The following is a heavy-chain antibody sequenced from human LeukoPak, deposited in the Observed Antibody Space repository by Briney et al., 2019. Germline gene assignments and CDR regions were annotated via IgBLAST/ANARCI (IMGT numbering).Heavy chain of an antibody. CDR1: GGSITSGDYY. D-gene: IGHD3-10*01. CDR3: ARVYGSGRSAIREYFDY. Sequence: SETLSLTCTVSGGSITSGDYYWTWIRQPPGKGLEWIGYIYYSGSTYSNPSLRSRVTISVDTSKNQFSLKLSSVTAADTAVYYCARVYGSGRSAIREYFDYWGQGTLVTVSS. CDR2: IYYSGST. V-gene: IGHV4-30-4*01. J-gene: IGHJ4*02.